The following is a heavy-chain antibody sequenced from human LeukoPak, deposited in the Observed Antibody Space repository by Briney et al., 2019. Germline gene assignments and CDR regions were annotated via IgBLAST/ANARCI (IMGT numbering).Heavy chain of an antibody. CDR2: MNPNGGNT. Sequence: ASVKISCKASGYTFTSYDINWVRQATGQGLEWMGWMNPNGGNTGYAQKFQGRVTMTRNTPISTAYMELSSLRSEDTAVYYCARGGITMVRGVIITFDYWGQGTLVTVSS. CDR1: GYTFTSYD. J-gene: IGHJ4*02. V-gene: IGHV1-8*01. D-gene: IGHD3-10*01. CDR3: ARGGITMVRGVIITFDY.